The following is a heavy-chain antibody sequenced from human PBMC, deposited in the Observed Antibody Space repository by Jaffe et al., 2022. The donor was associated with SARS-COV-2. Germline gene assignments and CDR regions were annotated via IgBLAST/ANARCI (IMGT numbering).Heavy chain of an antibody. CDR1: GFTFSSYS. V-gene: IGHV3-21*01. CDR3: ARDINPLYCSGGSCYSDAFDI. CDR2: ISSSSSYI. J-gene: IGHJ3*02. Sequence: EVQLVESGGGLVKPGGSLRLSCAASGFTFSSYSMNWVRQAPGKGLEWVSSISSSSSYIYYADSVKGRFTISRDNAKNSLYLQMNSLRAEDTAVYYCARDINPLYCSGGSCYSDAFDIWGQGTMVTVSS. D-gene: IGHD2-15*01.